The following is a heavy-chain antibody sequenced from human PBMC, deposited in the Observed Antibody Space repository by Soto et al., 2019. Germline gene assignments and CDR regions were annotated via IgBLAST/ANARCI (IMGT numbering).Heavy chain of an antibody. D-gene: IGHD3-10*01. Sequence: EVQLVESGGGLIQPGGSLRLSCAVSGFTVSNNYMSWVRQAPGKGLEGVSVIYSGGYTAYGDSVKGRFTISRDNSKNKLFLQKNSQGAEATAVFFGAPRPGGGGYWGQGTLVTVSS. CDR3: APRPGGGGY. V-gene: IGHV3-53*01. J-gene: IGHJ4*02. CDR2: IYSGGYT. CDR1: GFTVSNNY.